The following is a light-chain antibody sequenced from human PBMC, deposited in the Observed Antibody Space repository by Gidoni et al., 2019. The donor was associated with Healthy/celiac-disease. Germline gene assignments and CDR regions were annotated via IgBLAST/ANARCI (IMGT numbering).Light chain of an antibody. Sequence: QSALTQPASVSGSPGQTITISCTGTSSDAGSYNLVSWYQQPPGKAPRLMNYESSRRPSGVSSRFSGSKCGNAASLTISGLQAEDEADYYCCSDAGSSTFVFGGGTKLTVL. V-gene: IGLV2-23*03. CDR1: SSDAGSYNL. J-gene: IGLJ2*01. CDR3: CSDAGSSTFV. CDR2: ESS.